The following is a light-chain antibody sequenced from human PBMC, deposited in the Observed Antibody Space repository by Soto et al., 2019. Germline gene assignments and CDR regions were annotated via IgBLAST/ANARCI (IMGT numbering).Light chain of an antibody. Sequence: QSALTQPPSASGSPGQSVTISCTGTSSDVGGYNCVSWYQQHPGKAPKLMIYEVSKRPSGVPDRFSGSKSGNTASLTVSGLQAEDEADYYCSSYAGSNIPVVFGGRTKVTVL. V-gene: IGLV2-8*01. J-gene: IGLJ2*01. CDR3: SSYAGSNIPVV. CDR1: SSDVGGYNC. CDR2: EVS.